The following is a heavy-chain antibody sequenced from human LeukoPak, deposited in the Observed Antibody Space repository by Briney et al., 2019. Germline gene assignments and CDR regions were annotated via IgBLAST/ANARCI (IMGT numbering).Heavy chain of an antibody. V-gene: IGHV3-74*01. J-gene: IGHJ3*02. CDR1: GFTFSSYW. D-gene: IGHD4-23*01. CDR2: INTDGSST. CDR3: ARAGGGKLFLAFDI. Sequence: AGGSLRLSCAASGFTFSSYWMHWVRQAPGKGLVWVSRINTDGSSTSYADSVKGRFTISRDNAKNTLYLQMNSLRAEDTAVYYCARAGGGKLFLAFDIWGQGTMVTVSS.